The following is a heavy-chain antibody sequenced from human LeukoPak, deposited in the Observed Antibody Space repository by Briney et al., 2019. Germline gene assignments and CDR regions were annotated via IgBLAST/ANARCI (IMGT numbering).Heavy chain of an antibody. J-gene: IGHJ4*02. CDR1: GYSFTSYW. CDR2: IYPGDSDT. Sequence: GESLKISCKGSGYSFTSYWIGWVRQMPGKGLQRMGIIYPGDSDTRYSPSFQGQVTISADKSISTAYLQWSSLKASDTAMYYCARPIYYGSGSYRYWGQGTLVTVSS. CDR3: ARPIYYGSGSYRY. V-gene: IGHV5-51*01. D-gene: IGHD3-10*01.